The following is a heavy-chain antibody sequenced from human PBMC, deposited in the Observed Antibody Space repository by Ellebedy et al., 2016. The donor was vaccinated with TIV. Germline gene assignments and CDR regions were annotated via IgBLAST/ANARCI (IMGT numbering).Heavy chain of an antibody. Sequence: GESLKISCAASGFAVNGYYITWVRQAPGKGLDWVSVIFTSDVPSYTDSVRGRFTISRDTYKNTVNLQMNSLRVEDTAIYYCAVVDFCWGQGTLVTVSS. CDR1: GFAVNGYY. CDR3: AVVDFC. CDR2: IFTSDVP. D-gene: IGHD2-15*01. J-gene: IGHJ4*02. V-gene: IGHV3-53*01.